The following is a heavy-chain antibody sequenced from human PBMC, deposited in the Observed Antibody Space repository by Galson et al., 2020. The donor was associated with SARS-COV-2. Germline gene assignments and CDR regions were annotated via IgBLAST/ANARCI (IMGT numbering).Heavy chain of an antibody. Sequence: SGPTLVKPTQTLTLTCTFSGFSLSTSGVGVGWIRQPPGKALEWLALIYLDDDKRYSPSLKSRLTITKDTSKNQVVLTMTNMDPVDTATYYCAHRVSWFPNNWFDPWGQGTLVTVSS. CDR1: GFSLSTSGVG. V-gene: IGHV2-5*02. CDR3: AHRVSWFPNNWFDP. D-gene: IGHD6-13*01. CDR2: IYLDDDK. J-gene: IGHJ5*02.